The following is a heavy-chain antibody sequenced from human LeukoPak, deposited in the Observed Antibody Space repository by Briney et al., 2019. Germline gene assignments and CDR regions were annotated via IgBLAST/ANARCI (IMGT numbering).Heavy chain of an antibody. CDR2: IYYSGST. Sequence: PSETLSLTCTVSGGSISSSSYYWGWIRQPPGKGLEWIGSIYYSGSTYYNPSLKSRVTISVDTSKNQFSLKLSSVTAADTAVYYCATSTISPWPDAFDIWGQGTMVTVSS. V-gene: IGHV4-39*07. CDR1: GGSISSSSYY. CDR3: ATSTISPWPDAFDI. D-gene: IGHD3-9*01. J-gene: IGHJ3*02.